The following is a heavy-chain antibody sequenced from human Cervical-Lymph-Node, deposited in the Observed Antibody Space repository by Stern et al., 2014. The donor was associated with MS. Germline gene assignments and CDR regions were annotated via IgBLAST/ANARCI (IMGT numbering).Heavy chain of an antibody. CDR2: IKQDGSEK. CDR3: ARDLWFGERSLGY. D-gene: IGHD3-10*01. J-gene: IGHJ4*02. V-gene: IGHV3-7*01. Sequence: LVESGGGLVQPGGSLRLSCAASGFSFSSYWMSWVRQAPGKGLEWVANIKQDGSEKYYVDSVKGRFTISRDNAKNSLYLQMNSLRAEDTAVYYCARDLWFGERSLGYWGQGTLVTVSS. CDR1: GFSFSSYW.